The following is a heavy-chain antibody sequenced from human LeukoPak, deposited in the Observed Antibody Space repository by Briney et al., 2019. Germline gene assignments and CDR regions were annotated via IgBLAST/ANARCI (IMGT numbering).Heavy chain of an antibody. CDR2: MSTSSTYI. D-gene: IGHD3-16*01. J-gene: IGHJ4*02. CDR1: GFNFRGDN. V-gene: IGHV3-21*06. CDR3: VGDFAFGFCNTTTCRYPFDS. Sequence: PGGSLRLSCAASGFNFRGDNMNWVRQAPGKGLEWVSSMSTSSTYIYYAGSIKGRFTISRDDARSLLYLQMDSLRAEDTAVYYSVGDFAFGFCNTTTCRYPFDSWGQGTLVTVSS.